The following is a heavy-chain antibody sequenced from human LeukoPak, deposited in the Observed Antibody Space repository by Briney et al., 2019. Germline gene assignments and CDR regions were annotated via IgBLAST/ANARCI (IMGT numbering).Heavy chain of an antibody. V-gene: IGHV3-23*01. J-gene: IGHJ4*02. CDR2: MSSSSGTT. CDR3: AKDHASYCGGDCYSDH. D-gene: IGHD2-21*02. Sequence: PGGSLRLSCAASGFTFSSYAMSWVRQAPGKGLEWVSAMSSSSGTTYYADSVKGRFTFSRDNSKNTLYLQMNSLRAEDSAIYYCAKDHASYCGGDCYSDHWGQGTLVTVSS. CDR1: GFTFSSYA.